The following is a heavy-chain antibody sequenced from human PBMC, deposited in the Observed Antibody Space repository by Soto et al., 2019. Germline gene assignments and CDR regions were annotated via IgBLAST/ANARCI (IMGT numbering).Heavy chain of an antibody. D-gene: IGHD6-19*01. CDR3: ARVQAVPGIYNYYGLDV. J-gene: IGHJ6*02. Sequence: QAQLVQSGAEVRKPGSSVKVSCKASGGTFSNYAISWVRQVPGEGLEWMGGIVPIFGTVNYAQKFQGRVTITADESTTTAYMELSSLISEDTAVYYCARVQAVPGIYNYYGLDVWGQGTTVTVS. CDR1: GGTFSNYA. CDR2: IVPIFGTV. V-gene: IGHV1-69*12.